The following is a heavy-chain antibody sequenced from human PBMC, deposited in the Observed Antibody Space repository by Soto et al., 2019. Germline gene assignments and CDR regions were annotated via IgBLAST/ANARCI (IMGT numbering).Heavy chain of an antibody. CDR3: AKPFGHIVVVVAATTGWFDP. J-gene: IGHJ5*02. CDR1: GFTFSSYA. D-gene: IGHD2-15*01. CDR2: ISGSGGST. V-gene: IGHV3-23*01. Sequence: GGSLRLSCAASGFTFSSYAMSWVRQAPGKGLEWVSAISGSGGSTYYADSVKGRFTISRDNSKNTLYQQMNSLRAQDTAVYYCAKPFGHIVVVVAATTGWFDPWGQGTLVTVSS.